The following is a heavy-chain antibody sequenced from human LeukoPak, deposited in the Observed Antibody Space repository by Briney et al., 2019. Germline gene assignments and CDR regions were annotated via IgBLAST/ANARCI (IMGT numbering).Heavy chain of an antibody. Sequence: PGGSLRLSCAASGFTFSSYSTNWVRQAPGKGLEWVSYISSSSSTIYYADSVKGRFTISRDNGKNSLYLQMNSLRDEDTAVYYCARRYSGYDYEDYWGQGTLVTVSS. CDR3: ARRYSGYDYEDY. CDR2: ISSSSSTI. D-gene: IGHD5-12*01. V-gene: IGHV3-48*02. J-gene: IGHJ4*02. CDR1: GFTFSSYS.